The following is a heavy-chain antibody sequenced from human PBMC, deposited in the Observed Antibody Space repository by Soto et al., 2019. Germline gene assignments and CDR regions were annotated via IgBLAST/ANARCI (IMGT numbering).Heavy chain of an antibody. D-gene: IGHD6-19*01. J-gene: IGHJ6*02. CDR1: GGTFSNYA. CDR3: ARVEAVAGLYNYHGLDV. Sequence: QVQLVQSGAEVKKPGSSVKVSCKVSGGTFSNYAIDWVRLAPGHGLEWMGGIVPIFGTTYYTKKFQGRATIIADDSTTTAYMEMSSLRSEDTAIYYCARVEAVAGLYNYHGLDVWGQGTAVTGSS. CDR2: IVPIFGTT. V-gene: IGHV1-69*12.